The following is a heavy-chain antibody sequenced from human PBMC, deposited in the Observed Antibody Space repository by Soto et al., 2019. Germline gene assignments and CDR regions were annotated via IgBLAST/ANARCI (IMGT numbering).Heavy chain of an antibody. CDR1: GFTISSYD. J-gene: IGHJ4*02. CDR2: ISDSGGST. Sequence: GGSLRLTCAASGFTISSYDMRRLLRPPGGVREVVSGISDSGGSTYYEASVKGRFTISRDTSKNTLYLQMNGLRAEDTAVYYCARGGAADYYDRYSPGLFDYWGQGTLVTVSS. V-gene: IGHV3-23*01. D-gene: IGHD3-22*01. CDR3: ARGGAADYYDRYSPGLFDY.